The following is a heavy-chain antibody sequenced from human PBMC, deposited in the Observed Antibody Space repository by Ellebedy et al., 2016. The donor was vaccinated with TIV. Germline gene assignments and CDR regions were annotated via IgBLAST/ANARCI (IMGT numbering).Heavy chain of an antibody. CDR1: GFTFSSYW. Sequence: GESLKISCAASGFTFSSYWMSWVRQAPGKGLEWVVNIQQDGSEKYYVDSVKCRFTISRDNAKNSLYLQMNSLRAEDTAVYYCERVYDSIDYWGQGTLVTVSS. D-gene: IGHD3-22*01. V-gene: IGHV3-7*01. CDR2: IQQDGSEK. J-gene: IGHJ4*02. CDR3: ERVYDSIDY.